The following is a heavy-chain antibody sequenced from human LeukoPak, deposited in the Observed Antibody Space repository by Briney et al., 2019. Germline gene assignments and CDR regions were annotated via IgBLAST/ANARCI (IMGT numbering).Heavy chain of an antibody. D-gene: IGHD2-2*01. CDR2: VNHSGTT. CDR3: ARPQRSPTPTDAFDI. Sequence: SETLSLTCAVYGGSFSDYYWSWIRQPPGKGLEWVTGVNHSGTTNYNQSLKSRVTISVDTSKHQFSLKLSSVTAADTAVYYCARPQRSPTPTDAFDIWGQGTMVTVSS. V-gene: IGHV4-34*01. J-gene: IGHJ3*02. CDR1: GGSFSDYY.